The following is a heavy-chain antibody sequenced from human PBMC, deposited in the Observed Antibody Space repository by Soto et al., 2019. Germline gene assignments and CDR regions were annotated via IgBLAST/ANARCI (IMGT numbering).Heavy chain of an antibody. Sequence: EVQLVESGGGLVQPGGSLRLSCAASGFTVSSNYMSWVRQAPGKGLEWVSVIYSGGSTYYADSVKGRFTISRDNSKNTLYLQVNSLRAEDTAVYYCATEVLGGARAYYDILTGYHATDYWGQGTLVTVSS. D-gene: IGHD3-9*01. J-gene: IGHJ4*02. V-gene: IGHV3-66*01. CDR2: IYSGGST. CDR3: ATEVLGGARAYYDILTGYHATDY. CDR1: GFTVSSNY.